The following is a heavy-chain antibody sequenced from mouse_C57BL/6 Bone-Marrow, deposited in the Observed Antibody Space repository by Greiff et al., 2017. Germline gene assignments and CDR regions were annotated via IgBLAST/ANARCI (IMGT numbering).Heavy chain of an antibody. V-gene: IGHV1-69*01. CDR3: ARSYDYFAY. Sequence: VQLQQPGAELVMPGASVKLSCKASGYTFTSYWMHWVKQRPGQGLEWIGEIDPSDSYTNYNQKFKGKSTLTVDKSSSTAYMQLSSLTSEDSAVYYCARSYDYFAYWGQGTLVTVSA. D-gene: IGHD2-4*01. CDR2: IDPSDSYT. J-gene: IGHJ3*01. CDR1: GYTFTSYW.